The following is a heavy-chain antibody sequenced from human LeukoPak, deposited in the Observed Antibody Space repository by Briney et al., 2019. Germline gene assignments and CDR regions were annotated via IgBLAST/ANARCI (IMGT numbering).Heavy chain of an antibody. CDR1: GYTFTSYA. J-gene: IGHJ4*02. CDR2: INTNTGNP. D-gene: IGHD5-18*01. CDR3: ARGQKYRSGYTVTELGSGYFDY. V-gene: IGHV7-4-1*02. Sequence: GASVKVSCKASGYTFTSYAMNWVRQAPGQGLEWMGWINTNTGNPTYAQGFTGRFVFSLDTSVSTAYLQISSLKAEDTAVYYCARGQKYRSGYTVTELGSGYFDYWGQGTLVTVSS.